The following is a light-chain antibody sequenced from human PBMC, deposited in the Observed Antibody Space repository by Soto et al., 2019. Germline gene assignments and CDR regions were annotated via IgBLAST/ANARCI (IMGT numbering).Light chain of an antibody. J-gene: IGLJ2*01. CDR3: QSYDGSLRGSV. V-gene: IGLV1-40*01. CDR1: SSNIGAGFD. CDR2: GNN. Sequence: QSVLTQPPSVSGAPGQRVTISCTGSSSNIGAGFDVYWHQQLPGTAPKLLINGNNNRPSGVPDRFSGSKSGTSASLAISGLQAEDEADYYCQSYDGSLRGSVFGGGTKVTVL.